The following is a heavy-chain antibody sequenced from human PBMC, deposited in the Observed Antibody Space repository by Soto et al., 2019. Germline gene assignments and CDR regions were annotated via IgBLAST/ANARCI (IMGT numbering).Heavy chain of an antibody. D-gene: IGHD2-2*01. CDR2: VHFSGNT. Sequence: QVQLRESGPGLLKPSETLSLTCSVSDGSVRNGMYYWRWVRQPPGKVLEWLGDVHFSGNTIYNPSVMVRVNMSVDMSKNHVLLALPSVTAADTAMYYWARYCSNLVCHYFYYFDSWGQGTQVTVSS. V-gene: IGHV4-61*01. CDR3: ARYCSNLVCHYFYYFDS. CDR1: DGSVRNGMYY. J-gene: IGHJ4*02.